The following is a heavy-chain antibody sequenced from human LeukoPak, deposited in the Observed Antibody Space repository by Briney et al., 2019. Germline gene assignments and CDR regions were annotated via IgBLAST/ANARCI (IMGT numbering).Heavy chain of an antibody. CDR3: ARRGSSYWFDP. Sequence: SETLSLTCNVSGGSISSYYWSWIRQPPGKGLEWIGYIYYSGSTNYNPSLKSRVTISVDTSKNQFSLKLSSVTAADTAVYYCARRGSSYWFDPWGQGTLVTVSS. J-gene: IGHJ5*02. V-gene: IGHV4-59*01. CDR2: IYYSGST. D-gene: IGHD6-6*01. CDR1: GGSISSYY.